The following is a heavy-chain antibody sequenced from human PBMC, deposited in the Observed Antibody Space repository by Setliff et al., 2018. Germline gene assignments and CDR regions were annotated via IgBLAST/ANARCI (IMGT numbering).Heavy chain of an antibody. D-gene: IGHD3-10*01. V-gene: IGHV7-4-1*01. CDR1: GYTFTTYA. CDR2: INTNTGNP. Sequence: ASVKVSCKTSGYTFTTYAISWMRQAPGQGLEWMGWINTNTGNPSYAQDFTGRFVFSLXXXVSTXXXXXXXXXXXXXXXXXXXXXSRFGTIVYKGYYYMDVWGKGTTVTVSS. CDR3: XXXSRFGTIVYKGYYYMDV. J-gene: IGHJ6*03.